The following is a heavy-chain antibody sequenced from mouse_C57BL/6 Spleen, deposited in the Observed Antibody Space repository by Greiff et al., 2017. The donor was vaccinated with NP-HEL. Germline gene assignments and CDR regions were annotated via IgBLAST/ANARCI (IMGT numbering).Heavy chain of an antibody. J-gene: IGHJ3*01. V-gene: IGHV1-19*01. D-gene: IGHD2-1*01. Sequence: EVQLQQSGPVLVKPGASVKMSCKASGYTFTDYYMNWVKQSHGKSLEWIGVINPYNGGTSYNQKFKGKATLTVDKSSSTAYMELNSLTSEDSAVYYCAREGVYYGNRAWFAYWGQGTLVTVSA. CDR3: AREGVYYGNRAWFAY. CDR2: INPYNGGT. CDR1: GYTFTDYY.